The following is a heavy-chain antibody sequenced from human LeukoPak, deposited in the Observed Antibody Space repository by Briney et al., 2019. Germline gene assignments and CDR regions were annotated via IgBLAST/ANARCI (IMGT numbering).Heavy chain of an antibody. J-gene: IGHJ4*02. D-gene: IGHD5-12*01. CDR1: GFTFSRYW. CDR3: ASGYSGHAGY. CDR2: IKQDGSEK. Sequence: GGSLRLSCAASGFTFSRYWMSWVRQAPGKGLEWVANIKQDGSEKYYVDSVKGRFTISRDNAKNSLYLQMSSLRAEDTAVYYCASGYSGHAGYWGQGTLVTVSS. V-gene: IGHV3-7*01.